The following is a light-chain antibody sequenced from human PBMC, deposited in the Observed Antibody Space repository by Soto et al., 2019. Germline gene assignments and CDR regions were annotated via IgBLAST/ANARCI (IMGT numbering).Light chain of an antibody. CDR3: QSYDPTLRTSL. Sequence: AGHAVHWYQQLPGTAPKLLIHSNNNRPSGVPDRFSGSKSGTSASLAIAGLQADDEADYYCQSYDPTLRTSLFGGGTKVTVL. V-gene: IGLV1-40*01. J-gene: IGLJ2*01. CDR2: SNN. CDR1: AGHA.